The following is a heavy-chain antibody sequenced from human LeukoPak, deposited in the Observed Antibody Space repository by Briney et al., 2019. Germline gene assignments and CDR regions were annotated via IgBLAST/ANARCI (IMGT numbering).Heavy chain of an antibody. CDR1: GGTFSSYA. CDR3: ARSYYDSSGSFDY. J-gene: IGHJ4*02. D-gene: IGHD3-22*01. Sequence: SVKVSCKASGGTFSSYAISWVRQAPGQGLEWMGRIIPIFGISKYEQKFQGRVTITPDKSTSTAYMELSSLRSEDTAVYYCARSYYDSSGSFDYWGQGTLVTVSS. V-gene: IGHV1-69*04. CDR2: IIPIFGIS.